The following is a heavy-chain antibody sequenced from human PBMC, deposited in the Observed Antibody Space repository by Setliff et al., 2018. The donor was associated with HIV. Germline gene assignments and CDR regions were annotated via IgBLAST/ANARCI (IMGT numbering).Heavy chain of an antibody. V-gene: IGHV4-4*09. Sequence: SETLSLTCTVSGVSITSHYWNWIRQSQGKGLEWIGFGHHSGHTRQNPSLASRVTISVDMSKNQFSLKLNSLSAADTAVYYCARWEPAQKAFNPWGHGTMVTVSS. D-gene: IGHD1-26*01. J-gene: IGHJ3*01. CDR3: ARWEPAQKAFNP. CDR2: GHHSGHT. CDR1: GVSITSHY.